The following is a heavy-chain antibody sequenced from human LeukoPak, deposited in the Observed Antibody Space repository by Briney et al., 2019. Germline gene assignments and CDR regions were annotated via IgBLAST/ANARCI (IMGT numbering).Heavy chain of an antibody. Sequence: GESLKISCKGSGYSFTSYSIGWVRQMPGKGLEWMGIIYPGDSDTRYSPSFQGQVTISADKSISTAYLQWRSLKASDSAMYYCARHRRGYYGSGSLNWFDPWGQGTLVTVSS. V-gene: IGHV5-51*01. CDR1: GYSFTSYS. CDR3: ARHRRGYYGSGSLNWFDP. D-gene: IGHD3-10*01. J-gene: IGHJ5*02. CDR2: IYPGDSDT.